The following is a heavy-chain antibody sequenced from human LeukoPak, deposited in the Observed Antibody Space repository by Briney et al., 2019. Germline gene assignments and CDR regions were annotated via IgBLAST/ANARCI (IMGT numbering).Heavy chain of an antibody. J-gene: IGHJ6*02. Sequence: SETLSLTCAVYGGSFSGYYWSWIRQPPEKGLEWIGEINHSGSTNYNPSLKSRVTISVDTSKNQFSLKLSSVTAADTAVYYCARATIFGVVSPYYGMDVWGQGTTVTVSS. D-gene: IGHD3-3*01. V-gene: IGHV4-34*01. CDR3: ARATIFGVVSPYYGMDV. CDR2: INHSGST. CDR1: GGSFSGYY.